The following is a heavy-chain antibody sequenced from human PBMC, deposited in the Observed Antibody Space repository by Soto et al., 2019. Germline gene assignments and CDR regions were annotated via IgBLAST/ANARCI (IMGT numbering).Heavy chain of an antibody. CDR1: GFTFDDYT. J-gene: IGHJ5*02. CDR2: ISWDGGYR. CDR3: TVLSRGYP. D-gene: IGHD3-10*01. Sequence: EVQLVESGGVVVQPGGSLRLSCAASGFTFDDYTMHWVRQVPGKGLEWVSLISWDGGYRSYADSVRGRFTISRDNCKHSLYLPINSLRSDDSALFYCTVLSRGYPWRQGTLVTVSS. V-gene: IGHV3-43*01.